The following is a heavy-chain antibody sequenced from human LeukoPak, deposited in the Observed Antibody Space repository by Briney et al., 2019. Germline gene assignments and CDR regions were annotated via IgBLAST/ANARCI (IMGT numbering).Heavy chain of an antibody. CDR2: ISYDGSNK. CDR3: ARETGTTRAFDI. Sequence: GGSLRLSCAASGFFFRNYWMHWVRQAPGKGLEWVAVISYDGSNKYYADSVKGRFTISRDNSKNTLYLQMNSLRAEDTAVYYCARETGTTRAFDIWGQGTMVTVSS. D-gene: IGHD1-7*01. V-gene: IGHV3-30*01. J-gene: IGHJ3*02. CDR1: GFFFRNYW.